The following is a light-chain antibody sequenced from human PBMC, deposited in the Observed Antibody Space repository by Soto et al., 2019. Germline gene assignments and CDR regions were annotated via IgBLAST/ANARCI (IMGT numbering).Light chain of an antibody. CDR2: GAS. V-gene: IGKV3-20*01. CDR1: QSVSSSY. CDR3: QQYGSSLSIT. J-gene: IGKJ5*01. Sequence: EIVLTQSPGTLSLSPGERATLSCRASQSVSSSYLAWYQQKPGQAPRLLIYGASSRATGIPDRCSGSGPGTDFTLPISRLEPEDFAVYYCQQYGSSLSITFGQGTRLEIK.